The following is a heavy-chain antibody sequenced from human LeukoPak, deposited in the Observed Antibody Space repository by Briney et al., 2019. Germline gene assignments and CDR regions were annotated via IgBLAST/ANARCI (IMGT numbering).Heavy chain of an antibody. Sequence: GASVKVSCKASGYTFTGYYMHWVRQAPGQGLEWMGWINPNSGGTNYAQKFQGRVTMTRDTSICTAYMELSRLRSDDTAVYYCARSRTGSGFLFDYWGQGTLVTVSS. CDR3: ARSRTGSGFLFDY. CDR1: GYTFTGYY. J-gene: IGHJ4*02. V-gene: IGHV1-2*02. D-gene: IGHD3-10*01. CDR2: INPNSGGT.